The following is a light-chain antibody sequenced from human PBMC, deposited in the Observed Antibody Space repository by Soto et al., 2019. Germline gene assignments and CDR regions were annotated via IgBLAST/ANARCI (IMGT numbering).Light chain of an antibody. Sequence: EIVMTQYPAPLSVSPGERATLFCRASQSISSSLAWYQQKPGQAPRLLIYGASSRATGIPDRFSGGGSVTDFSLTISRLDPEDFAVYYCQQYSSSPITFGQGTRLEIK. J-gene: IGKJ5*01. CDR2: GAS. V-gene: IGKV3-20*01. CDR1: QSISSS. CDR3: QQYSSSPIT.